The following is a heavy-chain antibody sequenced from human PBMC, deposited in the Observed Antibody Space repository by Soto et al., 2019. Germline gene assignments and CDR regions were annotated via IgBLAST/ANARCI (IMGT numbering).Heavy chain of an antibody. D-gene: IGHD5-18*01. V-gene: IGHV4-59*01. CDR3: ARSGSRYGANAFDI. Sequence: SETLSLTCTVSGGSISGYYWNWIRQPPGKGLEYIGHIYYIGTTNYNPSLKSRATISVDTSKNQFSLKLTSVTAADTAVYFCARSGSRYGANAFDIWDQGTMVTVSS. J-gene: IGHJ3*02. CDR2: IYYIGTT. CDR1: GGSISGYY.